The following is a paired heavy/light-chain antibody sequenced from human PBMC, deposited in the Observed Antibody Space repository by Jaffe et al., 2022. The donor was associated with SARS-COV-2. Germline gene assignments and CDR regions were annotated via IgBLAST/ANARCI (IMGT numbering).Light chain of an antibody. V-gene: IGLV1-44*01. CDR3: ASWDDSLNGWV. Sequence: QSVLTQPPSASGTPGQRVTISCSGSTSNIGSNVVSWYHQLPGMAPKLLIFVNSQRPSGVPDRFSGSKSGTSASLAISGLQSEDEADYYCASWDDSLNGWVFGGGTKLTVL. CDR1: TSNIGSNV. J-gene: IGLJ3*02. CDR2: VNS.
Heavy chain of an antibody. Sequence: QVQLQESGPGLVKPSETLSLTCAVSGGSISSYYWSWVRQPPGKGVEWIGYISDIERTNYNSSLKTRVTISADTSRNQVSLILSSVTAADTAVYYCARQHDLKWFDPWGHGTLVTVSS. CDR2: ISDIERT. CDR1: GGSISSYY. J-gene: IGHJ5*02. CDR3: ARQHDLKWFDP. D-gene: IGHD6-13*01. V-gene: IGHV4-59*12.